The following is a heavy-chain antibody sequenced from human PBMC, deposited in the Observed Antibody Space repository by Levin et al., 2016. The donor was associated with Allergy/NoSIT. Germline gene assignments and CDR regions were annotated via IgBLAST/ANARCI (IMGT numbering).Heavy chain of an antibody. CDR3: AAGTHWDILLSS. V-gene: IGHV4-31*03. CDR2: FYYTGST. D-gene: IGHD1/OR15-1a*01. CDR1: GVSINSAGYF. Sequence: SETLSLTCTVSGVSINSAGYFWNWIRQHPDKGLEWLGYFYYTGSTYYNPSLASRATISLDTSKNQFSLNLTSVTAADTAVYFCAAGTHWDILLSSWGQGTLVTVSS. J-gene: IGHJ5*02.